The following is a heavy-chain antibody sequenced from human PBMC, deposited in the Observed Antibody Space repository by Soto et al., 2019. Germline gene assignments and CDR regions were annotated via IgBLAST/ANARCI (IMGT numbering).Heavy chain of an antibody. CDR2: ISSSSSYT. V-gene: IGHV3-11*06. J-gene: IGHJ4*02. CDR1: RFTFSDYY. Sequence: GGSLRLSCAASRFTFSDYYMSWIRQAPGKGLEWVSYISSSSSYTNYADSVKGRFTIPRDNAKNSLYLQMNSLRAEDTAVYYCARAMTPNTAMVSFPYYFDYWGQGTLVTVSS. CDR3: ARAMTPNTAMVSFPYYFDY. D-gene: IGHD5-18*01.